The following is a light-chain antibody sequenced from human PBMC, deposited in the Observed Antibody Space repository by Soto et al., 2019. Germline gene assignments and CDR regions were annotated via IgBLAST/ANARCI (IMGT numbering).Light chain of an antibody. CDR1: QTVRNNY. V-gene: IGKV3-20*01. Sequence: EIVMTPSPSTLSLSTGARATLSCRASQTVRNNYLAWYQQKPGQAPTLLIYDASNRATGIPDRFSGGGSGTDFTLTISRLEPEDFAVYYCQQFASYPLTFGGGTKVDIK. CDR3: QQFASYPLT. CDR2: DAS. J-gene: IGKJ4*01.